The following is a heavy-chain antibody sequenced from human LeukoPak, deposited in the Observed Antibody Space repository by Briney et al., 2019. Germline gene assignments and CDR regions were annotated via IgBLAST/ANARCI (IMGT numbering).Heavy chain of an antibody. J-gene: IGHJ6*03. V-gene: IGHV4-34*01. Sequence: SETLSLTCTVSGGSITNYYWNWIRQPPGKGLEWIGEINHSGSTNYNPSLKSRVTISVDTSKNQFSLKLSSVTAADTAVYYCARAKTWIQLFSYYMDVWGNGTTVTVSS. CDR2: INHSGST. CDR1: GGSITNYY. D-gene: IGHD5-18*01. CDR3: ARAKTWIQLFSYYMDV.